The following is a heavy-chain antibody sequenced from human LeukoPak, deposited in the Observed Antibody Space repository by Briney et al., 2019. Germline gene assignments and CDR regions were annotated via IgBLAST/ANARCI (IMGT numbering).Heavy chain of an antibody. J-gene: IGHJ4*02. Sequence: GGSLRLSCAASGFTFSSYAMSWVRQAPGKGLEWVSYISSSGSPIYYADSVKGRFTISRDNAKNSLYLQMNSLRAEDTAVYYCASGDANFEAYWGQGTLVTVSS. CDR3: ASGDANFEAY. CDR1: GFTFSSYA. V-gene: IGHV3-48*03. CDR2: ISSSGSPI. D-gene: IGHD4/OR15-4a*01.